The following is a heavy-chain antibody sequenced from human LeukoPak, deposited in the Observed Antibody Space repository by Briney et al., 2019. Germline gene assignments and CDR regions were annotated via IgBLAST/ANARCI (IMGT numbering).Heavy chain of an antibody. CDR2: IYYSGST. CDR1: GGSISSYY. D-gene: IGHD4-17*01. Sequence: NPSETLSLTCTVSGGSISSYYWSWIRQPPGKGLEWIGYIYYSGSTNYNPSLKSRVTISVDTSKNQFSLKLSSVTAADTAVYYCARGDGDYVRYVYEPHYFDYWGQGTLVTVSS. V-gene: IGHV4-59*01. J-gene: IGHJ4*02. CDR3: ARGDGDYVRYVYEPHYFDY.